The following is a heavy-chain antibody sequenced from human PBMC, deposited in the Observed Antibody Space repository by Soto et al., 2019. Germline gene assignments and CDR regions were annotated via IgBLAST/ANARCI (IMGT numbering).Heavy chain of an antibody. Sequence: QVQLVQSGAEVKKPGASVKVSCKASGYTFTSYGISWVRQAPGQGLEWMGWISAYNGNTNYAQKLQGRVTMTTDTSTSTAYMELRSLRSDDTAVYYCARDQHYYCSSTSCYIAGWFDPWGQGTLVTVYS. CDR1: GYTFTSYG. D-gene: IGHD2-2*02. CDR3: ARDQHYYCSSTSCYIAGWFDP. CDR2: ISAYNGNT. V-gene: IGHV1-18*04. J-gene: IGHJ5*02.